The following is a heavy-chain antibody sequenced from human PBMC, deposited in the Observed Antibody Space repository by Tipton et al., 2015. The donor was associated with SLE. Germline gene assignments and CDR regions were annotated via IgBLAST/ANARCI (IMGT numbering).Heavy chain of an antibody. D-gene: IGHD2-2*01. V-gene: IGHV4-59*11. CDR2: FYYSGST. J-gene: IGHJ3*02. Sequence: TLSLTCTVSGGSISSHYWSWIRQSPGKGLEWIGYFYYSGSTKYNPSPKSRVTISGDTSKNQFSLTLSSVTAADTAVYYYARDPDLDLCSGTTCPDTFDMWGQGTVVTVSS. CDR3: ARDPDLDLCSGTTCPDTFDM. CDR1: GGSISSHY.